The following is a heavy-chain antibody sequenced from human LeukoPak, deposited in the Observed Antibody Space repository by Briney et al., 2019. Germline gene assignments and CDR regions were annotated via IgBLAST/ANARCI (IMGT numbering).Heavy chain of an antibody. J-gene: IGHJ5*02. CDR1: GFTFSNYA. V-gene: IGHV3-23*01. D-gene: IGHD6-19*01. CDR2: INVSGGST. CDR3: ASLPQRHIAVAGLLGGA. Sequence: PGGSLRLSCAASGFTFSNYAMSWVRQAPGKGLEWVSGINVSGGSTFYADSVRGRFTISRDNSKNTLYLQMNSLRAEDTAVYYCASLPQRHIAVAGLLGGAWGQGTLVTVSS.